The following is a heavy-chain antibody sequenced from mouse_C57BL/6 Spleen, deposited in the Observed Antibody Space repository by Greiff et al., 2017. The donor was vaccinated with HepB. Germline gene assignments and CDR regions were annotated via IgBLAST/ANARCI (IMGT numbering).Heavy chain of an antibody. D-gene: IGHD1-1*01. J-gene: IGHJ2*01. CDR3: ARGFTTVVADYFDY. Sequence: QVQLKQPGAELVKPGASVKLSCKASGYTFTSYWMHWVKQRPGQGLEWIGMIHPNSGSTNYNEKFKSKATLTVDKSSSTAYMQLSSLTSEDSAVYYCARGFTTVVADYFDYWGQGTTLTVSS. CDR2: IHPNSGST. V-gene: IGHV1-64*01. CDR1: GYTFTSYW.